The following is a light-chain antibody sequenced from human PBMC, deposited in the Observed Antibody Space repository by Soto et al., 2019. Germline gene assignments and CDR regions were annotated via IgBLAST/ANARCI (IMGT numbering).Light chain of an antibody. CDR1: SSDVGGHDY. Sequence: QSVLTQSASVSGSPGQSITISCTATSSDVGGHDYVSWYQQHPGKAPTLMIYHVTNRPSGVSSRFSGSKSGNTAFLIISGLQAEDEADYYCSSYTSSSTFVFGTGTEVTVL. CDR2: HVT. CDR3: SSYTSSSTFV. V-gene: IGLV2-14*01. J-gene: IGLJ1*01.